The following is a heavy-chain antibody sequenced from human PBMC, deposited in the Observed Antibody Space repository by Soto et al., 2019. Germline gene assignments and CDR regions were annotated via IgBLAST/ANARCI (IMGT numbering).Heavy chain of an antibody. CDR2: ISYDGSNK. Sequence: PGGSLRLSCAASGFTFSSYGMHWVRRAPGKGLEWVAVISYDGSNKYYADSVKGRFTISRDNSKNTLYLQMNSLRAEDTAVYYCAKGQGDSSGYYYYWGQGTLVTVSS. J-gene: IGHJ4*02. V-gene: IGHV3-30*18. CDR3: AKGQGDSSGYYYY. D-gene: IGHD3-22*01. CDR1: GFTFSSYG.